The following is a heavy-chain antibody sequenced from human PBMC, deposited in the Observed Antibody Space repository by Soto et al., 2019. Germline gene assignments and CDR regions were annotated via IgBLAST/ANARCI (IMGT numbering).Heavy chain of an antibody. J-gene: IGHJ6*02. CDR1: GYTFTSYD. CDR2: MSPNSGAT. V-gene: IGHV1-8*01. D-gene: IGHD2-8*01. CDR3: ARGVDNGVDV. Sequence: QVQLVQSGAEVTKPGASVKVPCKASGYTFTSYDINWVRQATGQGLEWMGWMSPNSGATGYAQKFQGRVTMTRDTSISTVYMELSNLRSEDTAIYYCARGVDNGVDVWGQGSTVTVSS.